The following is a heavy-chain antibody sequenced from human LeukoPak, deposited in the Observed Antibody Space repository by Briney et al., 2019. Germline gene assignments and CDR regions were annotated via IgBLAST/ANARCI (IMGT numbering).Heavy chain of an antibody. D-gene: IGHD3-10*01. Sequence: GGSLRLSREASGFTFSSYEMNWVRQAPGKGQEWVSYISGGGDTLHYADSVKGRFTISRDNAKKTLFLQMNTLRAEDTAVYYCARPIGYAGTGSYYGYWGQGTLVTVSS. V-gene: IGHV3-48*03. CDR2: ISGGGDTL. CDR1: GFTFSSYE. J-gene: IGHJ4*02. CDR3: ARPIGYAGTGSYYGY.